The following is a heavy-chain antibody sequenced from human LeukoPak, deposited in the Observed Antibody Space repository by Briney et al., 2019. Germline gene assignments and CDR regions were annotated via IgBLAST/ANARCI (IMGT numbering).Heavy chain of an antibody. CDR2: ISSTGGTI. CDR1: GFTFSTYT. D-gene: IGHD2-15*01. CDR3: ARGYSRAAFDI. J-gene: IGHJ3*02. Sequence: GGSLRLSCAASGFTFSTYTMNWVRQAPGKGLEWVSFISSTGGTIYYADSVKGRFTVSRDNGKNSLLLQMNSLRAEDTALYYCARGYSRAAFDIWGQGAVVAVSS. V-gene: IGHV3-48*01.